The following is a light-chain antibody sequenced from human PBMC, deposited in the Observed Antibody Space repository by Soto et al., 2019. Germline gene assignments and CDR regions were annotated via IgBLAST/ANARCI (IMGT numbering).Light chain of an antibody. CDR2: GDT. J-gene: IGLJ1*01. Sequence: QSVLTQPPSMSGAPGQRVTISCTGSSSNIGAGYDVHWYQHLPGTAPKLLIYGDTHRPSGVPDRFSGSKSGTSAPLAITGLQAEDETDYYCQSYDTSLRGYVFGTGTKVTVL. V-gene: IGLV1-40*01. CDR3: QSYDTSLRGYV. CDR1: SSNIGAGYD.